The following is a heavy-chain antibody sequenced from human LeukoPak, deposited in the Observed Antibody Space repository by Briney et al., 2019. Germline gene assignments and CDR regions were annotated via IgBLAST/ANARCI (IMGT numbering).Heavy chain of an antibody. CDR3: ARHGGTTLDY. Sequence: HGESLKISCKGSGHSFTNFWIGWVRQMPGKGLEWMGIIYPGDSDTRYSPSFQGRVTISADKSISTAYLQWSSLKASDTAIYYCARHGGTTLDYWGQGTLVTVSS. D-gene: IGHD4-11*01. CDR1: GHSFTNFW. CDR2: IYPGDSDT. J-gene: IGHJ4*02. V-gene: IGHV5-51*01.